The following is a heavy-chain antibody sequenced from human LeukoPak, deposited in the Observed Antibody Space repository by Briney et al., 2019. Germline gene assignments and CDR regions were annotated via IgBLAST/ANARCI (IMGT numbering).Heavy chain of an antibody. Sequence: KPSETLSLTCTVSGGSISSYYWSWIRQHPGKGLEWIGYIYYSGSTCYNPSLKSRVTISVDTSKNQFSLTLSSVTAADTAVYYWARGALRVLEWLLNWFDPGGQGTLVTVSS. J-gene: IGHJ5*02. V-gene: IGHV4-59*06. CDR3: ARGALRVLEWLLNWFDP. CDR1: GGSISSYY. D-gene: IGHD3-3*01. CDR2: IYYSGST.